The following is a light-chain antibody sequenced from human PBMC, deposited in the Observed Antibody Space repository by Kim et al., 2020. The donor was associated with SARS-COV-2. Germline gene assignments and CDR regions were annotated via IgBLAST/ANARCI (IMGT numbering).Light chain of an antibody. CDR3: ESRDTSGHHEVVV. CDR2: GND. CDR1: SLRSDY. J-gene: IGLJ2*01. V-gene: IGLV3-19*01. Sequence: SSELTQDPAVSVALGQTVRITCQGDSLRSDYANWYQVKPGQAPILVMYGNDNRPSGIPDRFSGSSSRNTASLTITGAQAEDEADYYCESRDTSGHHEVVVFGGGTQLTVL.